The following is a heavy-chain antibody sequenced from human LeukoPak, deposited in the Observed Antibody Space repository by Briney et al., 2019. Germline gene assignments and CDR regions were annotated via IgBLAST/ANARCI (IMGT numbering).Heavy chain of an antibody. D-gene: IGHD3-22*01. J-gene: IGHJ4*02. Sequence: SETLSLTCTVSNGSISNYYWSWIRQPAGKGLEWIGRIYASGSTDYNPSLKSRVTMSVDTSKSQLSLELSSVTAADTAVYYCARDRDYHDTSGYWAVFDFWGQGTLVTVSS. V-gene: IGHV4-4*07. CDR3: ARDRDYHDTSGYWAVFDF. CDR1: NGSISNYY. CDR2: IYASGST.